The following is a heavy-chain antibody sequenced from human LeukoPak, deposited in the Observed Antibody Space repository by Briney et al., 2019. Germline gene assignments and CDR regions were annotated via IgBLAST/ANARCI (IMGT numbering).Heavy chain of an antibody. CDR3: ARDAVTDNDYGVY. D-gene: IGHD2-21*02. CDR2: ISSSSSYI. Sequence: GGSLRLSCVASGFTFSNYNMNWVRQAPGKGLAWVSSISSSSSYIFYADSVKGRFTISRDNAKNSLYLQMNSLRAEDTAVYYCARDAVTDNDYGVYWGQGTLVTVSS. J-gene: IGHJ4*02. CDR1: GFTFSNYN. V-gene: IGHV3-21*01.